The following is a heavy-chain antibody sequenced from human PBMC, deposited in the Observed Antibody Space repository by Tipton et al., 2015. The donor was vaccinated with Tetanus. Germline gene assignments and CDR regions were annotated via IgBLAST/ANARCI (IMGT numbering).Heavy chain of an antibody. CDR3: SRHGDNAYFDH. Sequence: TLSLTCTVSGGSISNYYWSWIRQPAGKGLEWIGRIYSMGSTKYNPSLKSRLTMSVDTSKNQFSLKLNSMAAADPAVYYCSRHGDNAYFDHWGQGTLVTVSS. CDR1: GGSISNYY. CDR2: IYSMGST. D-gene: IGHD4-17*01. V-gene: IGHV4-4*07. J-gene: IGHJ4*02.